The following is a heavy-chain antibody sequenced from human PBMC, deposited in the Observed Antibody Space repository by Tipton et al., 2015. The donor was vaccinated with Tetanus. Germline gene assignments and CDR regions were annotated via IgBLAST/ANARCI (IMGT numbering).Heavy chain of an antibody. J-gene: IGHJ6*02. CDR3: ARVGYSYGSTAEYYGMDV. Sequence: QVQLVQSGPEVKKPGSSVKVSCKASGGTFSSYAISWVRQAPGQGLEWMGGIIPIFGTANYAQKFQGRVTVTADESTSTAYMELSSLRSEDTAVYYCARVGYSYGSTAEYYGMDVWGQGTTVTVSS. CDR2: IIPIFGTA. D-gene: IGHD5-18*01. CDR1: GGTFSSYA. V-gene: IGHV1-69*01.